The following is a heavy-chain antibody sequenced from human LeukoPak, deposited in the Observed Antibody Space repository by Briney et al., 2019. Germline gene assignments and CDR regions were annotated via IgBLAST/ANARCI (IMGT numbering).Heavy chain of an antibody. V-gene: IGHV3-33*01. D-gene: IGHD6-19*01. CDR3: ARDGRIAVAGIDPPFDY. J-gene: IGHJ4*02. Sequence: GGSLRLSCAASGFTFSSYGMHWVRQAPGKGLEWVAVIWYDGSNKYYADSVKGRFTISRDNSKNKLYLQMNSLRAEDTAVYYCARDGRIAVAGIDPPFDYWGQGTLVTVSS. CDR1: GFTFSSYG. CDR2: IWYDGSNK.